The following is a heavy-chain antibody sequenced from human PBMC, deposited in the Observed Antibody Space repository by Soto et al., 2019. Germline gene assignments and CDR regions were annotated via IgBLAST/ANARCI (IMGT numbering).Heavy chain of an antibody. Sequence: ASVKVSCKASGYTFSDYYMHWVRQAPGQGLEWMGWINPNSGVTKYAQKFQGRVTMTRDTSISTAYMELSRLRSDDAAVYYCARPKLNGVCCNNYFDHWGQGTLVTVSS. CDR1: GYTFSDYY. CDR3: ARPKLNGVCCNNYFDH. CDR2: INPNSGVT. D-gene: IGHD2-8*01. J-gene: IGHJ4*02. V-gene: IGHV1-2*02.